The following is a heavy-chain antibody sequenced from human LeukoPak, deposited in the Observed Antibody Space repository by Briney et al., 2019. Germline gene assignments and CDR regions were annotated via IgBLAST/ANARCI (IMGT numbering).Heavy chain of an antibody. J-gene: IGHJ4*02. CDR1: GGSISSYY. V-gene: IGHV4-59*08. Sequence: SETLSLTCTVSGGSISSYYWSWIRQPPGKGPEWIGYIYYTGSTNYSPSLKSRVIISVDTSKNQFSLKLSSVTAADTAVYYCARLDELLAFDYWGQGTLVTVSS. D-gene: IGHD2-15*01. CDR2: IYYTGST. CDR3: ARLDELLAFDY.